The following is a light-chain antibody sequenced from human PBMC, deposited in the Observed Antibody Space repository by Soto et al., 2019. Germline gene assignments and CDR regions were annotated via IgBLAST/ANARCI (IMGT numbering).Light chain of an antibody. CDR1: SSDVGGYNY. Sequence: QSVLTQPPSASGSPGQSVTISCTRTSSDVGGYNYVSWYQQHPGKAPKLMIYEVSKRSSGVPDRFSGSKSGNTASLTVSGLQAEDEADYYCSSYAGSNNVVFGGGTKLTVL. J-gene: IGLJ2*01. CDR3: SSYAGSNNVV. CDR2: EVS. V-gene: IGLV2-8*01.